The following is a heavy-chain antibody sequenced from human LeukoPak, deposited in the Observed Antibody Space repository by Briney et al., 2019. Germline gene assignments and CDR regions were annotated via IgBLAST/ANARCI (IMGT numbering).Heavy chain of an antibody. CDR1: GGSISSSSYY. J-gene: IGHJ6*02. Sequence: SETLSLTCTVSGGSISSSSYYWGWIRQPPGKGLERIGSIYYSGSTYYNPSLKSRVTISVDTSKNQFSLKLSSVTAADTAVYYCARTVRGVDYYYGMDVWGQGTTVTVSS. V-gene: IGHV4-39*07. D-gene: IGHD3-10*01. CDR2: IYYSGST. CDR3: ARTVRGVDYYYGMDV.